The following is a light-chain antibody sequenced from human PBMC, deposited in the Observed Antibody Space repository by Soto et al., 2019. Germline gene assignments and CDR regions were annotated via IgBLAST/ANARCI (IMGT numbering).Light chain of an antibody. J-gene: IGKJ1*01. CDR2: GAS. V-gene: IGKV3-20*01. Sequence: EIVLTQSPGTLSLSPGERGTLSCRASQSVTGSFLAWYQQKPGQAPRLLIYGASSRATGIPDRFSGSESGTDFTLTIARLEPEDFAMYYCQRYGGSPRTFGQGTKVEMK. CDR3: QRYGGSPRT. CDR1: QSVTGSF.